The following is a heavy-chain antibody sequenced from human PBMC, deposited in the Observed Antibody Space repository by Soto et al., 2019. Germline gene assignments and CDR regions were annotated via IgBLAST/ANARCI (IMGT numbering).Heavy chain of an antibody. V-gene: IGHV2-5*01. D-gene: IGHD2-15*01. CDR2: IYWNDDK. CDR3: AHVHLVVAARY. J-gene: IGHJ4*02. CDR1: GFSLSTSGVG. Sequence: QITLRESGPTLVKPTQTLTLTCTFSGFSLSTSGVGVGWIRQPPGKALEWLALIYWNDDKRYSPSLKSRLTINKDTSKNQVVLTMTNMDPVDTATYYCAHVHLVVAARYWGQGTLVTVSS.